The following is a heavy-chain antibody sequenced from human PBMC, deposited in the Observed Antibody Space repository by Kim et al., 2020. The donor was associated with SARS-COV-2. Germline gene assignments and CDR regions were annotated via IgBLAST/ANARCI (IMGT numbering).Heavy chain of an antibody. V-gene: IGHV3-23*03. CDR2: IYSGGSST. CDR3: AKNKNDYWDYVLDD. CDR1: GFTFSSYA. J-gene: IGHJ4*02. Sequence: GGSLRLSCAASGFTFSSYAMSWVRQAPGQGLEWVSVIYSGGSSTYYADSVKGRFTISRDNSKNTLYLQMNSLRAEDTAVYYCAKNKNDYWDYVLDDWGQG. D-gene: IGHD4-17*01.